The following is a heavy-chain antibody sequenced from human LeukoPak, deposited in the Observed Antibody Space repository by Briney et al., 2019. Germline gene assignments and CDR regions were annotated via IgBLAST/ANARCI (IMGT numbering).Heavy chain of an antibody. CDR2: ISGSGGST. D-gene: IGHD3-22*01. V-gene: IGHV3-23*01. CDR1: GLTFSSYA. Sequence: GGSLRLSFAASGLTFSSYAVSCVRQAPGKGLEWVSAISGSGGSTYYADSVKGRFTISRDNSKNTQYLQMTSLSAYVTAVDYSSKDGHHLDISGYYFRNFDLWGRGTLVTVSS. J-gene: IGHJ2*01. CDR3: SKDGHHLDISGYYFRNFDL.